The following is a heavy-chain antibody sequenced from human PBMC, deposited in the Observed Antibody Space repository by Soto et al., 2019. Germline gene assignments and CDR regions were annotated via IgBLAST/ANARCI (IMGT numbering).Heavy chain of an antibody. CDR1: GLKSVDFA. Sequence: ASGLKSVDFAVRRVLKAQGKGLEWVSGISWNSGSIGYADSVKGRFTISRDNAKNSLYLQMNSLRAEDTALYYCAKEGLMGCSSTSCYFDPWGQGTLVTVSS. CDR2: ISWNSGSI. J-gene: IGHJ5*02. V-gene: IGHV3-9*01. D-gene: IGHD2-2*01. CDR3: AKEGLMGCSSTSCYFDP.